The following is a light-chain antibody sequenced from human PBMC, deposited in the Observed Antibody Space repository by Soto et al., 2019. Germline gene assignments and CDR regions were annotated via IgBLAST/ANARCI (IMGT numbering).Light chain of an antibody. V-gene: IGKV1D-12*01. CDR2: AAS. CDR3: QQANSFPRT. CDR1: QAISTW. J-gene: IGKJ1*01. Sequence: DIQMTQSPSSVSASVGDRVTITCRASQAISTWLAWYQQKPGKAPKLLIYAASNLQTGVPSRFSGSGSGTDFTRTISSLQPEDFATYYCQQANSFPRTFGQGTKVVIK.